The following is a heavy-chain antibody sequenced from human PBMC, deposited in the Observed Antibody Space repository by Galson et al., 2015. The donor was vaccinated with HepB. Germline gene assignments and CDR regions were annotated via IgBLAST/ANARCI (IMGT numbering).Heavy chain of an antibody. CDR3: ARLNRGGSWSYYFDY. J-gene: IGHJ4*02. CDR2: IDPSDSYT. D-gene: IGHD6-13*01. Sequence: QSGAEVKKPGESLRISCKGSGYSFTSYWINWVRQMPGKGLEWMGRIDPSDSYTRYSPSFQGQVTISADKSISTAYLQWSSLKASDTAMYYCARLNRGGSWSYYFDYWGQGTLVTVSS. CDR1: GYSFTSYW. V-gene: IGHV5-10-1*04.